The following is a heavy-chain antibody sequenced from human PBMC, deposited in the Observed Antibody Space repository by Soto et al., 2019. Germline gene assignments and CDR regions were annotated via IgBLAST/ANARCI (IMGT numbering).Heavy chain of an antibody. D-gene: IGHD3-3*01. J-gene: IGHJ4*02. CDR1: GFTFSSYS. CDR2: ISSSSSYI. Sequence: PGGSLRLSCAASGFTFSSYSVNWVRQAPGKGLEWVSSISSSSSYIYYADSVKGRFTISRDNAKNSLYLQMNSLRAEDTAVYYCARGLTYYDPFPQYGFDYWGQGTLVTVSS. CDR3: ARGLTYYDPFPQYGFDY. V-gene: IGHV3-21*01.